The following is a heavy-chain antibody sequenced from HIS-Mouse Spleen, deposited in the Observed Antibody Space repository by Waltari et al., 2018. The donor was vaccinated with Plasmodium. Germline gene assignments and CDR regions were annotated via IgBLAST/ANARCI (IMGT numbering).Heavy chain of an antibody. D-gene: IGHD1-1*01. CDR3: ARGQLGEFDY. CDR1: GFTFSSYR. CDR2: ISSSSSYI. J-gene: IGHJ4*02. V-gene: IGHV3-21*01. Sequence: EVQLVESGGGLVKPGGSLRLSCAASGFTFSSYRMNWVRQAPGKGLEWVSSISSSSSYIYYADSVKGRFTISRDNAKNSLYLQMNSLRAEDTAVYYCARGQLGEFDYWGQGTLVTVSS.